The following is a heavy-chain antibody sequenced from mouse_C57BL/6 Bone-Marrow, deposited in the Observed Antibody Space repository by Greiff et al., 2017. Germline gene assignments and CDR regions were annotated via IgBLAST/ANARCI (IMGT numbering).Heavy chain of an antibody. CDR2: IYPRDGST. D-gene: IGHD1-1*01. CDR3: ARLEYDGSGGDWYFDV. J-gene: IGHJ1*03. Sequence: QVQLKQSGPELVKPGASVKLSCKASGYTFTSYDINWVKQRPGQGLEWIGWIYPRDGSTKYNEKFKGKATLTVDTSSSTAYMELHSLTSEDSAVEFYARLEYDGSGGDWYFDVWGTGTTVTVSS. V-gene: IGHV1-85*01. CDR1: GYTFTSYD.